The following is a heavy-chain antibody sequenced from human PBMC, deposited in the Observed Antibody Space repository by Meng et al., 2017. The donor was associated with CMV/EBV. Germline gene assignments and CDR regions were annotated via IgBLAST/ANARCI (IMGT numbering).Heavy chain of an antibody. Sequence: GGSLRLSCSSSTFTLSNHDMNWVRQAPGKGLEWVGRTRNKANSYTTEYAASVKGRFTISRDDSKNSLYLQMNSLKTEDTAVYYCARFHYYYGMDVWGQGTTVTVSS. CDR2: TRNKANSYTT. J-gene: IGHJ6*02. CDR3: ARFHYYYGMDV. V-gene: IGHV3-72*01. CDR1: TFTLSNHD.